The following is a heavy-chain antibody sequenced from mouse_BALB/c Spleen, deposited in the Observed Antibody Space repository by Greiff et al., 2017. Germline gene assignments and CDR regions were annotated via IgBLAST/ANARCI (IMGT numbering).Heavy chain of an antibody. J-gene: IGHJ4*01. D-gene: IGHD1-1*01. CDR3: ARRYYGSSYAMDY. Sequence: VQVVESGAELAKPGASVKMSCKASGYTFTSYWMHWVKQRPGQGLEWIGYINPSTGYTEYNQKFKDKATLTADKSSSTAYMQLSSLTSEDSAVYYCARRYYGSSYAMDYWGQGTSVTVSS. V-gene: IGHV1-7*01. CDR2: INPSTGYT. CDR1: GYTFTSYW.